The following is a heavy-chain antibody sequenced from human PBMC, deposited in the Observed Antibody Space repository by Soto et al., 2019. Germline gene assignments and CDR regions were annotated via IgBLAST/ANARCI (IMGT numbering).Heavy chain of an antibody. Sequence: SETLSLTCTVSGGSISSGGYYWSWIRQHPGKGLEWIGYIYYSGSTYYNPSLKSRVTISVDTSKNQFPLKLSSVTAADTAVYYCARDGGALGYYYGMDVWGQGTTVTVSS. CDR1: GGSISSGGYY. CDR3: ARDGGALGYYYGMDV. D-gene: IGHD2-15*01. J-gene: IGHJ6*02. CDR2: IYYSGST. V-gene: IGHV4-31*03.